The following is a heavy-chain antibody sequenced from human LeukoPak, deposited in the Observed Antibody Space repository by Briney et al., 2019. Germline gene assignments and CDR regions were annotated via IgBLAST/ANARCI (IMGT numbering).Heavy chain of an antibody. V-gene: IGHV3-21*01. CDR2: ISSSSSSI. D-gene: IGHD1-26*01. J-gene: IGHJ3*02. CDR3: ARSSGSYSEAFDI. Sequence: GGSLRLSCAASGFTFSSYSMNWVRQAPGKGLEWVSSISSSSSSIYYADLVKGRFTISRDNAKNSLYLQMNSLRAEDTAVYYCARSSGSYSEAFDIWGQGTMVTVSS. CDR1: GFTFSSYS.